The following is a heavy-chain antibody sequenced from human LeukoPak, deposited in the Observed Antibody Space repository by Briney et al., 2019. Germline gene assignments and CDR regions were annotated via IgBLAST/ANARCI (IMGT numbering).Heavy chain of an antibody. V-gene: IGHV3-30*18. D-gene: IGHD3-10*01. J-gene: IGHJ3*02. CDR1: GFTFSSYG. CDR2: ISYDGSNK. CDR3: AKAGAGEAFDT. Sequence: PGGSLRLSCAASGFTFSSYGMHWVRQAPGKGLEWVAVISYDGSNKYYADSVKGRFTISRDNSKNTLYLQMNSLRAEDTAVYYCAKAGAGEAFDTWGQGTMVTVSS.